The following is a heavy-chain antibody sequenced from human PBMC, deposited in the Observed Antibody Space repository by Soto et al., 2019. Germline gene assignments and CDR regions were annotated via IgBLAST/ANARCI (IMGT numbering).Heavy chain of an antibody. Sequence: PGGSLRLSCAASGFTFSDYFMSWVRQAPGKGLEWVSYISSSGSSIYYADSVKGRFTISRDNAKNSLYLLMNSLTGEDTAVYYCAREKGARGYYGMDVWCQGTTVTVSS. V-gene: IGHV3-11*01. CDR1: GFTFSDYF. CDR3: AREKGARGYYGMDV. J-gene: IGHJ6*02. D-gene: IGHD1-26*01. CDR2: ISSSGSSI.